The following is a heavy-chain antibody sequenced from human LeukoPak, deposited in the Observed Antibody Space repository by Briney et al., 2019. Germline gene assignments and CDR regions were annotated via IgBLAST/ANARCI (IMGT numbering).Heavy chain of an antibody. CDR3: AKGRYRLQLFYYYYGMDV. Sequence: GGSLRLSCAASGFTFSSYAMSWVRQAPGKGLEWVSAISGSGGSTYYADSVKGRFTISRDNSKNTLYLQMNSLRAEDTAVYYCAKGRYRLQLFYYYYGMDVWGQGTTVTVSS. CDR1: GFTFSSYA. CDR2: ISGSGGST. J-gene: IGHJ6*02. V-gene: IGHV3-23*01. D-gene: IGHD5-24*01.